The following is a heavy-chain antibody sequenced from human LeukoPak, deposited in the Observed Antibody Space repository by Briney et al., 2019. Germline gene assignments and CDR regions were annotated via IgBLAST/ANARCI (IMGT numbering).Heavy chain of an antibody. J-gene: IGHJ3*02. CDR2: VYNSGST. CDR1: NAPVRRHY. D-gene: IGHD3-10*01. V-gene: IGHV4-59*02. Sequence: PSETLSLTCSVANAPVRRHYWNWIRQPPGKGLEWIGYVYNSGSTNYNPSLKSRLTISLDTSKNQFSLNLNSVPAADSALYYCARDVSGRNAFDIWGQGTMVTVSS. CDR3: ARDVSGRNAFDI.